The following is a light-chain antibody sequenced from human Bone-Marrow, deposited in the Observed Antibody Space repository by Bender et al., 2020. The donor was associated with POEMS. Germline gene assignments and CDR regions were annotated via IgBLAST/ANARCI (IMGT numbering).Light chain of an antibody. CDR1: NIASHT. CDR3: SSYAGNNRV. J-gene: IGLJ1*01. V-gene: IGLV3-21*01. Sequence: SYVLTQPPSVSVAPGKTANIPCGGNNIASHTVHWYQHRPGQAPVMVLYYDAARPSGIPERFSGSNSGNTATLTISRVEAGDEADYYCSSYAGNNRVFGTGTKVTVL. CDR2: YDA.